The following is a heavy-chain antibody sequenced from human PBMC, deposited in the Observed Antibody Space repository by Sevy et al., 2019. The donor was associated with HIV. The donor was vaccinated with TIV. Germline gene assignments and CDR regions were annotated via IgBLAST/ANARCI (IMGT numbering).Heavy chain of an antibody. Sequence: ASVKVSCKASGYTFTAYYIHWVRQAPGQGLEWMGWINPNSGGTYFAKKFQDSVTLTTDTSVNTAYMELRSLRFDDTAVYYCARMGDYYDSSGYYLLNFWGQGTLVTVSS. CDR2: INPNSGGT. CDR1: GYTFTAYY. J-gene: IGHJ4*02. V-gene: IGHV1-2*02. D-gene: IGHD3-22*01. CDR3: ARMGDYYDSSGYYLLNF.